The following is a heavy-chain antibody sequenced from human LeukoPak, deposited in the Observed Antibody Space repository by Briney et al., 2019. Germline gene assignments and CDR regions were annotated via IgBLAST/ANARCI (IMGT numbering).Heavy chain of an antibody. V-gene: IGHV3-33*01. J-gene: IGHJ4*02. CDR2: IWYDGSNK. CDR3: ARPQYYYGSGSPIDY. D-gene: IGHD3-10*01. CDR1: GFTFSSYG. Sequence: GGSLRLSCAASGFTFSSYGMHWVRQAPGKGLEWVADIWYDGSNKYYADSVKGRFTISRDNSKNTLYLQMNSLRAEDTAVYYCARPQYYYGSGSPIDYWGQGTLVTVSS.